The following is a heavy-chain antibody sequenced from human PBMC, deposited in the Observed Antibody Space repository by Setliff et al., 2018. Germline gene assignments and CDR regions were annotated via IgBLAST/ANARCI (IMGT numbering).Heavy chain of an antibody. CDR1: GASISSYY. CDR2: IYTSGGT. Sequence: SETLSLTCTVSGASISSYYWSWIRQPPGKGLEWIGYIYTSGGTNYNPSLKSRVTISVDASKNQFSLKLNSVTAADMAVYYCARGYCSSSGCFFAGWFDPWGQGTLVTVSS. CDR3: ARGYCSSSGCFFAGWFDP. J-gene: IGHJ5*02. D-gene: IGHD2-2*01. V-gene: IGHV4-4*08.